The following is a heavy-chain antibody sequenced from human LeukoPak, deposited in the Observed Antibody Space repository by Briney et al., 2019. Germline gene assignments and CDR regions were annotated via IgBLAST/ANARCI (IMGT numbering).Heavy chain of an antibody. CDR2: IDVGSGNT. Sequence: GASVKVSCKASGLTFTSSAVQWVRQARGQRLEWIGWIDVGSGNTNYAQKFQERVTITRDMSTSTAYMELSSLRSEDTAVYYCAAPARNSSGSPFHYWGQGTLVTVSS. CDR1: GLTFTSSA. CDR3: AAPARNSSGSPFHY. D-gene: IGHD3-22*01. V-gene: IGHV1-58*01. J-gene: IGHJ4*02.